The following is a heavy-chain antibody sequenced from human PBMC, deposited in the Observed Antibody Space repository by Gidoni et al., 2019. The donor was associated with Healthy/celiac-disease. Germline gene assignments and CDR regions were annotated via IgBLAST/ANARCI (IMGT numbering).Heavy chain of an antibody. CDR3: ARDPLPVEWFGELSPGGGY. CDR2: INSDGSST. D-gene: IGHD3-10*01. J-gene: IGHJ4*02. Sequence: EVQLVESGGGLVQPGGSLRLSCAASGFTFSSYWMNWVRQAPGKGLVWVSRINSDGSSTSYADSVKGRFTISRDNAKNTLYLQMNSLRAEDTAVYYCARDPLPVEWFGELSPGGGYWGQGTLVTVSS. V-gene: IGHV3-74*01. CDR1: GFTFSSYW.